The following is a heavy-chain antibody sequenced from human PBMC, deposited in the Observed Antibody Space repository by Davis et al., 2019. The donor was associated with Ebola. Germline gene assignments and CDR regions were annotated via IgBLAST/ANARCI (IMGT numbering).Heavy chain of an antibody. CDR3: ATLDLYYYGSGSPLDWFDP. CDR2: ISSSSSTI. V-gene: IGHV3-48*02. CDR1: GFTFSSYS. Sequence: GESLKISCAASGFTFSSYSMNWVRQAPGKGLEWVSYISSSSSTIYYADSVKGRFTISRDNAKNSLYLQMNSLRDEDTAVYYCATLDLYYYGSGSPLDWFDPWGQGTLVTVSS. J-gene: IGHJ5*02. D-gene: IGHD3-10*01.